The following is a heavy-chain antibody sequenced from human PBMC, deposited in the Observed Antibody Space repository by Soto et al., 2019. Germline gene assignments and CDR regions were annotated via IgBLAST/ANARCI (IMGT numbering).Heavy chain of an antibody. CDR2: VYYSGTT. V-gene: IGHV4-59*01. Sequence: SETLSLTCTISNGSISTYYWSWVRQAPGKGLEWIGYVYYSGTTNYNPSLKSRVTISVDTSKNQFSLKLKSVTAADTAVYYCAKDYLWTGFDPWGQGILVTVSS. CDR3: AKDYLWTGFDP. CDR1: NGSISTYY. J-gene: IGHJ5*02. D-gene: IGHD2-21*01.